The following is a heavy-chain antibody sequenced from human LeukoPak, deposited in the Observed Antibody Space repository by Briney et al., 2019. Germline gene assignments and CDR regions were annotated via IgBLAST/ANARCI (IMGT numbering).Heavy chain of an antibody. Sequence: ASVKVSCKASGYTFTGYYTHWVRQAPGQGLEWMGRINPNSGGTNYAQKFQGRVTLTRDTSISTAYMELRRLRSDDTAVYYCARGGLANNDYWGQGTLVTASS. CDR2: INPNSGGT. D-gene: IGHD6-19*01. CDR3: ARGGLANNDY. CDR1: GYTFTGYY. J-gene: IGHJ4*02. V-gene: IGHV1-2*06.